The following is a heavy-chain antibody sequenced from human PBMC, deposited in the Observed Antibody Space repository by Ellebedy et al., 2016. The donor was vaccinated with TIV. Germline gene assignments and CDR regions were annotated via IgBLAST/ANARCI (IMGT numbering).Heavy chain of an antibody. CDR3: ARWFGELLYVRWFDP. V-gene: IGHV4-39*01. Sequence: GSLRLSCTVSGDSISRSSYYWGWIRQPPRKGLEWVGSIYYTGSTDYNPSLKSRVAISADTSKNQFSLRLSSVTAADTAVYYCARWFGELLYVRWFDPWGQGTLVTVSS. J-gene: IGHJ5*02. CDR2: IYYTGST. D-gene: IGHD3-10*01. CDR1: GDSISRSSYY.